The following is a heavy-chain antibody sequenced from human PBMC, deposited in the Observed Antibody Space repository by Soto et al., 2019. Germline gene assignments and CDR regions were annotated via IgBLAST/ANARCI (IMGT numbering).Heavy chain of an antibody. J-gene: IGHJ3*02. CDR1: GFTFSNYA. V-gene: IGHV3-23*01. CDR2: LSGSGGST. D-gene: IGHD3-10*01. Sequence: GGSLRLSCAASGFTFSNYAMSWVRQAPGKGLEWVSTLSGSGGSTYYADSVKGRFTISRDNSKNTLYLQMNSLRAEDTAVYYCASHIDYYGSGRDAFDIWGQGKMVTVSS. CDR3: ASHIDYYGSGRDAFDI.